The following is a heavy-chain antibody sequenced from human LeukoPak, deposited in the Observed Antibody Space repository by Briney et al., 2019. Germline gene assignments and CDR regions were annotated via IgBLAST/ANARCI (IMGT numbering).Heavy chain of an antibody. J-gene: IGHJ4*02. D-gene: IGHD1-26*01. CDR3: SGHIGGSSNLDS. Sequence: SETLSLTCTVSGGSITNSRYCWGWIRQPPGKGLEWIGCIYYSVGTFYEPSLKSRVTMSADSSKNQLSLELRSVTAADTAVYFCSGHIGGSSNLDSWGQGTLVTVSP. CDR2: IYYSVGT. V-gene: IGHV4-39*01. CDR1: GGSITNSRYC.